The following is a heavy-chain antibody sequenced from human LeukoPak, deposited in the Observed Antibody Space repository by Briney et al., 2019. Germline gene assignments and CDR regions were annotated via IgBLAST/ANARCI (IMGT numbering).Heavy chain of an antibody. CDR2: INHSGST. J-gene: IGHJ4*02. V-gene: IGHV4-34*01. CDR1: GGSFSGYY. D-gene: IGHD1-1*01. Sequence: PSETLSLTCAVYGGSFSGYYWSWIRQPPGKGLEWIGEINHSGSTNYNPSLKSRVTISVDTSKNQFSLKLSSVTAADTAVYYCARLNWNWYFDYWGQGTLVTVSS. CDR3: ARLNWNWYFDY.